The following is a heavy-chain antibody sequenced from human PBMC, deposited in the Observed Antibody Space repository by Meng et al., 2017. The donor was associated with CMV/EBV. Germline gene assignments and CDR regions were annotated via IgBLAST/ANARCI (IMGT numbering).Heavy chain of an antibody. CDR3: AREAFKVLFFPFDP. V-gene: IGHV4-34*01. CDR1: GGSFSGYY. Sequence: QVQLQQWGAGLLKPSATLSLTCAVYGGSFSGYYWSWIRQPPGKGLEWIGEINHSGSTNYNPSLKSRVTISVDTSKNQFSLKLSSVTAADTAVYYCAREAFKVLFFPFDPWGQGTLVTVSS. D-gene: IGHD1-1*01. J-gene: IGHJ5*02. CDR2: INHSGST.